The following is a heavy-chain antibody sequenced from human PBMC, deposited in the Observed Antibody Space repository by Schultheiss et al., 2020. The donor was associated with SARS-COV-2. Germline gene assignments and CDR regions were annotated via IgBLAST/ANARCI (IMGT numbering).Heavy chain of an antibody. CDR2: ISGSGGST. J-gene: IGHJ1*01. D-gene: IGHD2-2*01. CDR3: ARGKYQLHITGA. CDR1: GFTFSSYA. Sequence: GGSLRLSCAASGFTFSSYAMSWVRQAPGKGLEWVSAISGSGGSTYYADSVKGRFTISRDNSKNTLYLQMNSLRAEDTAVYYCARGKYQLHITGAWGQGTLVTVSS. V-gene: IGHV3-23*01.